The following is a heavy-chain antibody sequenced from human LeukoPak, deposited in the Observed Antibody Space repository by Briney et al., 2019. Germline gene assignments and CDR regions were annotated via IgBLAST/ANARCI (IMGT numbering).Heavy chain of an antibody. J-gene: IGHJ4*02. CDR2: ISYDGSNK. D-gene: IGHD3-22*01. CDR1: GFTFSSYG. Sequence: SLRLSCAASGFTFSSYGMHWVRQAPGKGLEWVAVISYDGSNKYYADSVKGRFTISRDNSKNTLYLQMNSLRAEDTAVYYCAKDLLYDSSGYPIDYWGQGTLVTVSS. V-gene: IGHV3-30*18. CDR3: AKDLLYDSSGYPIDY.